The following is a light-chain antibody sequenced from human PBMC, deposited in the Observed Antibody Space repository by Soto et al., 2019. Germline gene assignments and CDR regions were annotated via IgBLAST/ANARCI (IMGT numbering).Light chain of an antibody. CDR2: DAS. Sequence: DIQMTQSPSTLSASVGARVTITCRASQSISSWLAWYQQKPGKAPKLLIYDASSLESRVPSRFSCSGSGTEFTLTISSLKPDHLATYYCQQYNSYSGMYTFGQGTKLEVK. CDR1: QSISSW. J-gene: IGKJ2*01. V-gene: IGKV1-5*01. CDR3: QQYNSYSGMYT.